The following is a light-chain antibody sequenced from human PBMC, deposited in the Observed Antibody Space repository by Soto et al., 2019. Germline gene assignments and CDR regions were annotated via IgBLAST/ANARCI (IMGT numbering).Light chain of an antibody. CDR3: ASWDGSLSGHV. Sequence: QSALTQPASVSGSPGQSITISCTGTSSDVGSYNLVSWYQQHPGKAPKLLIYTNNQRPSGVPDRFSGSKSGTSASLAISGLRSEDEADYYCASWDGSLSGHVFGTGTKLTVL. J-gene: IGLJ1*01. CDR1: SSDVGSYNL. V-gene: IGLV2-14*02. CDR2: TNN.